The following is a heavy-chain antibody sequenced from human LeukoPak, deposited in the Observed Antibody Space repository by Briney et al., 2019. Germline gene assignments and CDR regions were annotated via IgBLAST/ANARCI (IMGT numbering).Heavy chain of an antibody. CDR2: ISGSGGST. J-gene: IGHJ3*02. CDR1: GFTFSSHA. V-gene: IGHV3-23*01. CDR3: ARAGGLLWFGEVLESSDAFHI. Sequence: PGGSLRLSCAASGFTFSSHAMSWVRQAPGKGLEWVSAISGSGGSTYYADSVKGRFTIPRDNAKNSLYLQVNSLRDEDTAVYYCARAGGLLWFGEVLESSDAFHIWGQGTMVTVSS. D-gene: IGHD3-10*01.